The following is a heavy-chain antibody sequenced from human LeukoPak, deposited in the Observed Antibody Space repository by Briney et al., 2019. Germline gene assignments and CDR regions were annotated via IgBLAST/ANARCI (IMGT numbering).Heavy chain of an antibody. CDR3: ARGIELRHSKIRSG. V-gene: IGHV3-21*01. D-gene: IGHD4-11*01. J-gene: IGHJ4*02. CDR2: ISSSSSYI. CDR1: GFTFSSYS. Sequence: PGGSLRLSCAASGFTFSSYSMNWVRQAPGKGLEWVSSISSSSSYIYYADSVKGRFTISRDNAKNSLYLQMNSLGAEDTAVYYCARGIELRHSKIRSGWGQGTLVTVSS.